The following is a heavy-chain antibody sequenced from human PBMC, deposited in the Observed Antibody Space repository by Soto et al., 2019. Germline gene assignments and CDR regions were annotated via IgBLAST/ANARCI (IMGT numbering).Heavy chain of an antibody. CDR3: ALGSYSVTNDAFDI. Sequence: SGPTLVKPTHTLTLTCTFSGFSLSTSGVGVGWIHQPPGKALEWLALIYWDDDKRYSPSLKSRLTITKDTSKNQVVLTMTNMDPVDTATYYCALGSYSVTNDAFDIWGQGTMVTVSS. V-gene: IGHV2-5*02. D-gene: IGHD4-17*01. CDR1: GFSLSTSGVG. CDR2: IYWDDDK. J-gene: IGHJ3*02.